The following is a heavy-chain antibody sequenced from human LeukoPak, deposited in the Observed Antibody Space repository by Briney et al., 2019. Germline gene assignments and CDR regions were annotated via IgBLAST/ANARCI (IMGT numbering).Heavy chain of an antibody. Sequence: GGSLRLSCAASRFTSSNYAMNWVRQAPGKGLEWVSAISGSGADTYYADSVKGRFTVSRDNSKNTLYLQMNSLRAEDTAVYYCAEYYYYDSSGYQQYYFDYWGQGTLVTVSS. CDR3: AEYYYYDSSGYQQYYFDY. CDR1: RFTSSNYA. V-gene: IGHV3-23*01. D-gene: IGHD3-22*01. J-gene: IGHJ4*02. CDR2: ISGSGADT.